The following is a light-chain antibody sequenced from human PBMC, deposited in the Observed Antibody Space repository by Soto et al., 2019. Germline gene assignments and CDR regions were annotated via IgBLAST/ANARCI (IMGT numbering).Light chain of an antibody. J-gene: IGLJ2*01. CDR2: AVS. CDR1: SSDVGGFLY. Sequence: QSALTQPASVSGSPEQSITISCTGTSSDVGGFLYVSWFQQHPGKAPKLMIYAVSNRPSGISNRFSGSKSGNTASLTISGLQAEDEADYYCSSYSSSSTLVVFGGGTKVTVL. CDR3: SSYSSSSTLVV. V-gene: IGLV2-14*01.